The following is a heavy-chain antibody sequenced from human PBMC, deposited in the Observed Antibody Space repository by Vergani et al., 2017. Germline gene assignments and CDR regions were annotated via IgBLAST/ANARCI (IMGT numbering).Heavy chain of an antibody. V-gene: IGHV3-21*01. CDR1: GFTFSSYS. Sequence: EVQLVESGGGLVKPGGSLRLSCAASGFTFSSYSMNWVRQAPGKGLEWVSSISSSSSYIYYADSVKGRFTISRDNAKKSLYLQMNSLRAEDTAVYYCASSNWDYHFDYWGQGTLVTVSS. J-gene: IGHJ4*02. CDR3: ASSNWDYHFDY. D-gene: IGHD1-7*01. CDR2: ISSSSSYI.